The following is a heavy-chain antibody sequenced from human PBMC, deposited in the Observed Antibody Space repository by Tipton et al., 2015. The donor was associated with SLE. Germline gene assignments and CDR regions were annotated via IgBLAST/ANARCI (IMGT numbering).Heavy chain of an antibody. J-gene: IGHJ4*02. V-gene: IGHV5-51*01. D-gene: IGHD1-26*01. CDR2: IYPGDSDT. CDR1: GYSFTTYW. Sequence: QLVQSGAEVKKPGESLKISCKGSGYSFTTYWIAWVRQMPGKGLEWMGIIYPGDSDTRYSPPFQGQVTISADKSISTAYLQWSSLKASDTAMYYCARLRDVVGGSEGAYFDSWGQGTLVTVSS. CDR3: ARLRDVVGGSEGAYFDS.